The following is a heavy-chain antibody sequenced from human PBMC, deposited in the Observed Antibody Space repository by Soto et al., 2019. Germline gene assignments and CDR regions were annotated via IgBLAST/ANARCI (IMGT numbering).Heavy chain of an antibody. CDR2: ISDDGDNK. J-gene: IGHJ5*02. V-gene: IGHV3-30-3*01. CDR1: GFTFSSYA. Sequence: QVQLVESGGGVVQPGRSLRLSCSASGFTFSSYAMHWVRQAPGKGLEWVAVISDDGDNKYYADSVRGRFTISRDNPKKTLHLQMNSLRDEDTAVYYCARDPHYDYLCRTYSPNCFDTWGQGTLVTVSS. D-gene: IGHD3-16*01. CDR3: ARDPHYDYLCRTYSPNCFDT.